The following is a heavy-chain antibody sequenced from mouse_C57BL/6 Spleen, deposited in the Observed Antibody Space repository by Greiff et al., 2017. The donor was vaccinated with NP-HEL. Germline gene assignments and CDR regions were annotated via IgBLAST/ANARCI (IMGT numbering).Heavy chain of an antibody. J-gene: IGHJ4*01. CDR2: IDPNGGGT. D-gene: IGHD4-1*02. Sequence: QVQLQQPGAELVKPGASVKLSCKASGYTFTSYWMPWVKQRPGRGLEWIGRIDPNGGGTKYNEKFKSKATLTVDKPSSTAYMQLSSLTSEDSAVYYGARSSSTGSYYAMGYWGQGTSVTVAS. V-gene: IGHV1-72*01. CDR1: GYTFTSYW. CDR3: ARSSSTGSYYAMGY.